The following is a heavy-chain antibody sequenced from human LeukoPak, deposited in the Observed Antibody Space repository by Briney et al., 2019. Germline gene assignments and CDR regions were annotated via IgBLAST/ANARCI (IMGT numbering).Heavy chain of an antibody. J-gene: IGHJ3*02. D-gene: IGHD6-13*01. CDR2: ITDSGGAT. CDR1: GFAFTDYA. CDR3: AKAYTRSWYAAFDI. V-gene: IGHV3-23*01. Sequence: GGSLRLSCAASGFAFTDYAISWVRQAPGKGLEWVSAITDSGGATYYGDSVKGRFTISRDNSKNTLYLQMNSLRGDDTAIYYCAKAYTRSWYAAFDIWGQGTMVTISS.